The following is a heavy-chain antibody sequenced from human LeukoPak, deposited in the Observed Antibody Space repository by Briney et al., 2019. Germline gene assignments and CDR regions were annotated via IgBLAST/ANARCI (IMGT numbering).Heavy chain of an antibody. CDR3: ARDRGTWIQLWFPDY. Sequence: ASVEVSCKASGYTFTSYGISWVRQAPGQGLEWMGWISAYNGNTNYAQKLQGRVTMTTDTSTSTAYMELRSLRSDDTAVYYCARDRGTWIQLWFPDYWGQGTLVTVSS. CDR1: GYTFTSYG. D-gene: IGHD5-18*01. J-gene: IGHJ4*02. CDR2: ISAYNGNT. V-gene: IGHV1-18*01.